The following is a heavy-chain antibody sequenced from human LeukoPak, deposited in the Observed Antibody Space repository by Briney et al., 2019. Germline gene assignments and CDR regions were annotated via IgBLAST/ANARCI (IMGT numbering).Heavy chain of an antibody. D-gene: IGHD3-10*01. V-gene: IGHV4-39*07. CDR2: IYYSGTT. J-gene: IGHJ1*01. CDR3: ARQPLPLRAPEGVHPPQPGQH. Sequence: SETLSLTCNVSGGSISSSSYYWGWIRQPPGKGLELIGNIYYSGTTYYNPSLKSRVTISVDTSKNQFSLKLSSVTAADTAVYYCARQPLPLRAPEGVHPPQPGQH. CDR1: GGSISSSSYY.